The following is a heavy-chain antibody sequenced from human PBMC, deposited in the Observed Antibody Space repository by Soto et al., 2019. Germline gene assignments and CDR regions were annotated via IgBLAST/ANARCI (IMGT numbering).Heavy chain of an antibody. V-gene: IGHV1-18*01. CDR2: ISTYNGNT. CDR1: GYTFTSYG. CDR3: ARDPGYSTTWPQAFDI. J-gene: IGHJ3*02. D-gene: IGHD5-12*01. Sequence: QVQLVQSGAEVKKPGASVKVSCKASGYTFTSYGISWVRQAPGQGPEWMGRISTYNGNTNYVQKLKGRVTMTTDTSTTTAYMELRSLRYDDTAVYYCARDPGYSTTWPQAFDIWDQGTMVTGSS.